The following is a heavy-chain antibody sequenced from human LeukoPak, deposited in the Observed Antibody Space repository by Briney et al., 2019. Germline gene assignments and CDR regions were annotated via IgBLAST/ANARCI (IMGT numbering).Heavy chain of an antibody. J-gene: IGHJ4*02. D-gene: IGHD6-19*01. CDR2: IYYSGST. CDR1: GGSISSSSYY. V-gene: IGHV4-39*07. CDR3: ARDRIAVADKSLDY. Sequence: SETLSLTCTVSGGSISSSSYYWGWIRQPPGKGLEWIGSIYYSGSTYYNPSLKSRVTISVDTSKNQFSLKLSSVTAADTAVYYCARDRIAVADKSLDYWGQGTLVTVSS.